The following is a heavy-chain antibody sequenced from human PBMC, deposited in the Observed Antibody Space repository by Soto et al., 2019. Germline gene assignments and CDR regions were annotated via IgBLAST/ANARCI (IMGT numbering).Heavy chain of an antibody. J-gene: IGHJ4*02. D-gene: IGHD3-22*01. CDR3: ARDDYYDSSGYYRYFDY. V-gene: IGHV3-7*04. CDR2: IKQDGSEK. Sequence: EVQLVESGGGLVQPGGSLRLSCAASGFTFSSYWMSWVPQAPGKGLEWVANIKQDGSEKYYVDSVKGRFTISRDNAKNSLYLQMNSLRAEDTAVYYCARDDYYDSSGYYRYFDYWGQGTLVTVSS. CDR1: GFTFSSYW.